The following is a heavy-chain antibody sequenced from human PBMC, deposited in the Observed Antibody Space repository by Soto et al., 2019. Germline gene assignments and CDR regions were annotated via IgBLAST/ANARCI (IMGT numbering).Heavy chain of an antibody. CDR2: IYWDDDN. CDR1: GFSLSTSGVG. J-gene: IGHJ5*02. D-gene: IGHD3-10*01. Sequence: QITLKESGPTLVKPTQTLTLTCTFSGFSLSTSGVGVGWIRQPPGKALEWLALIYWDDDNPYSPSLKSRLTIPKETTKNQVVPTTTNMDPVDTATYYCAHIASYYQFDWFEPWGQGTLVTVSS. V-gene: IGHV2-5*02. CDR3: AHIASYYQFDWFEP.